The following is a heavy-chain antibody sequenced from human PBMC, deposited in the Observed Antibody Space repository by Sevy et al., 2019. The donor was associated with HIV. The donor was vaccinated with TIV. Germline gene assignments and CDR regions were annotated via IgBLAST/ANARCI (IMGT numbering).Heavy chain of an antibody. J-gene: IGHJ4*02. CDR2: IYYSGST. CDR1: VGSISNYF. D-gene: IGHD6-13*01. V-gene: IGHV4-59*01. CDR3: ARESIGAVGDFDY. Sequence: SETLSLTCTVSVGSISNYFWSWIRQPPGKGLEWIGYIYYSGSTNYNPSLKSRVTISVDTSKNQFSLKLSSVTAADTAVYYCARESIGAVGDFDYWGQGTLVTVSS.